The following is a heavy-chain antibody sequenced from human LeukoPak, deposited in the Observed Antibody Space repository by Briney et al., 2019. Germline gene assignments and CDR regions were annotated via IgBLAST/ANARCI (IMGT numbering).Heavy chain of an antibody. D-gene: IGHD2-8*01. V-gene: IGHV1-2*06. J-gene: IGHJ6*02. CDR1: GYTFTGYC. CDR3: ARSHRLNYYYYGMDV. Sequence: ASVKVSCKASGYTFTGYCMHWVRQAPGQGLEWMGRINPNSGGTNYAQKFQGRVTMTRDTSISTAYMELSRLRSDDTAVYYCARSHRLNYYYYGMDVWGQGTTVTVSS. CDR2: INPNSGGT.